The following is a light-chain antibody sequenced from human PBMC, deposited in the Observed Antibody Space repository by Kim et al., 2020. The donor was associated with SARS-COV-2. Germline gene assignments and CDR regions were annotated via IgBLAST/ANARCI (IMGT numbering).Light chain of an antibody. CDR1: NIGNRL. V-gene: IGLV3-9*01. Sequence: SYELTQPRSVAVALGQTARITCGGNNIGNRLVNWYQQKPGQAPVMVIHKDSNRPSGIPEGFSGSNSGKTATLTISRAQAGDEADYYCQVWDSNTVVFGGGTKVTVL. CDR3: QVWDSNTVV. J-gene: IGLJ2*01. CDR2: KDS.